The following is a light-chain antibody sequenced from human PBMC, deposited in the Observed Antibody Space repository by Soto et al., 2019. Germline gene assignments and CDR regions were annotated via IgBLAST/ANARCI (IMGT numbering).Light chain of an antibody. Sequence: ALPMTQSPSSLSASVGDTVTLTCRASQAIRNDLGWFQQRPGKPPKLLIYGISILQTGVPSRFSGSGSGTDFTLTFSGLQPEDFGTYYCLHDALFPYSFGQGTRLEI. V-gene: IGKV1-6*01. J-gene: IGKJ2*03. CDR1: QAIRND. CDR2: GIS. CDR3: LHDALFPYS.